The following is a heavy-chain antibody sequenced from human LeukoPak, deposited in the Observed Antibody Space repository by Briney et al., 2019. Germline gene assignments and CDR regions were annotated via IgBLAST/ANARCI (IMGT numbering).Heavy chain of an antibody. CDR2: MNHSGSA. V-gene: IGHV4-34*01. Sequence: PSETLSLTCAVYGGSFSGHYWTWIRQSPGKGLEWIGEMNHSGSANYNPSLKSRITISVDTSKNQFSLKMTSVTAADTAVYYCARARETEAIDYWGQGTRVTVSS. J-gene: IGHJ4*02. D-gene: IGHD6-25*01. CDR1: GGSFSGHY. CDR3: ARARETEAIDY.